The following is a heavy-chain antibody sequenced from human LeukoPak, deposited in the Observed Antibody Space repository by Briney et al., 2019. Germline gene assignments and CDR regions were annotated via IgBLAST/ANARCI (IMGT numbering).Heavy chain of an antibody. J-gene: IGHJ6*03. V-gene: IGHV4-39*01. CDR2: IYYSGST. D-gene: IGHD2-15*01. Sequence: PSETLSLTCIVSGGSISRTGSYWAWIRQPPGKGLECIGSIYYSGSTYYNPSLKSRVTISVDTSVNQFSLRLTSVTAADTAVYYCAIHAFGCSGGSCQLKGMDVWGKGTTVTISS. CDR1: GGSISRTGSY. CDR3: AIHAFGCSGGSCQLKGMDV.